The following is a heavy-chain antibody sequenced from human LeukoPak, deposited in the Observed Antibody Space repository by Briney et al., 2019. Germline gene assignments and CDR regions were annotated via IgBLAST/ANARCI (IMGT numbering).Heavy chain of an antibody. V-gene: IGHV1-2*06. CDR2: INPNSGGT. D-gene: IGHD1-1*01. Sequence: ASVKVSCKASGYTFTGYYMHWVRQAPGQGLEWMGRINPNSGGTNYAQKFQGRVTMTRDTSISTAYMELSSLRSEDTAVYYCASLERRGYYYYYMDVWGKGTTVTVSS. J-gene: IGHJ6*03. CDR1: GYTFTGYY. CDR3: ASLERRGYYYYYMDV.